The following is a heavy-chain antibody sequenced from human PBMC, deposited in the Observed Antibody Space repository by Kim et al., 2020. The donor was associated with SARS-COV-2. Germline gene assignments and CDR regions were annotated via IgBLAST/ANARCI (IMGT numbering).Heavy chain of an antibody. J-gene: IGHJ3*02. Sequence: VGSTSYGQKFKGRVTMTRDTSTSTVYMELSSLRSEDTAVYYCARDDAFDIWGQGTMVTVSS. CDR3: ARDDAFDI. V-gene: IGHV1-46*01. CDR2: VGST.